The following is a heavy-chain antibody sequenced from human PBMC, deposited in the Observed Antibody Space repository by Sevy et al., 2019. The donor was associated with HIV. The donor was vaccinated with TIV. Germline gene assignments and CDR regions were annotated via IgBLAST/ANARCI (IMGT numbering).Heavy chain of an antibody. CDR1: GGSISSYF. CDR2: IYYRGNT. CDR3: AGDFKGGDGYRSNGMDV. J-gene: IGHJ6*02. D-gene: IGHD5-18*01. V-gene: IGHV4-59*01. Sequence: SETLSLTCTVSGGSISSYFWSWIRQPPGKGLEWVGYIYYRGNTNYNPSPKSRVTISVDTSKNQFSLKLRSVTAADTAVYYCAGDFKGGDGYRSNGMDVWGQGTTVTVSS.